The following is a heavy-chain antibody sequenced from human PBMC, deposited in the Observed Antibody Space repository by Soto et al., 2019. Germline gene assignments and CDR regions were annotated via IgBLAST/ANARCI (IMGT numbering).Heavy chain of an antibody. CDR1: GGSFSGYY. J-gene: IGHJ4*02. D-gene: IGHD5-12*01. V-gene: IGHV4-34*01. CDR2: INHSGST. Sequence: SETLSLTCAVYGGSFSGYYWSWIRQPPGKGLEWIGEINHSGSTNYNPSLKSRVTISVDTSKNQFSLKLSSVTAADTAVYYCARARSGYGLYYFDDWGQGTLVTVSS. CDR3: ARARSGYGLYYFDD.